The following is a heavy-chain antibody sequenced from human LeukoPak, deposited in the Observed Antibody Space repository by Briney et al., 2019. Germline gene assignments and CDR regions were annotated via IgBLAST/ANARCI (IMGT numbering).Heavy chain of an antibody. CDR3: ARLTSGPAQLDY. CDR2: IYTSGST. D-gene: IGHD2-2*01. V-gene: IGHV4-4*07. J-gene: IGHJ4*02. CDR1: GGSISTYY. Sequence: KPSETLSLSCTVSGGSISTYYWNWIRQPAGKGLEWIGRIYTSGSTSYNPSLKSRVTISVDTSKNQFSLKLSSVTAADTAVYYCARLTSGPAQLDYWGQGTLVTVSS.